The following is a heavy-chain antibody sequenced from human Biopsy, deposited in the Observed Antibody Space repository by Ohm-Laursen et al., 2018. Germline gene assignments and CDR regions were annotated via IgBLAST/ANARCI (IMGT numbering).Heavy chain of an antibody. Sequence: ASVKVSCNASAYSFGDHRIHWVRQAPGQGLEWMGWIDPKSGGTNYAQKLQGRVTMTRDTSISTTYMELRRLTSDDTAVFYCARELGDFWGGRQFDFWGQGTLVTVSS. V-gene: IGHV1-2*02. D-gene: IGHD3-3*01. CDR1: AYSFGDHR. CDR2: IDPKSGGT. J-gene: IGHJ5*01. CDR3: ARELGDFWGGRQFDF.